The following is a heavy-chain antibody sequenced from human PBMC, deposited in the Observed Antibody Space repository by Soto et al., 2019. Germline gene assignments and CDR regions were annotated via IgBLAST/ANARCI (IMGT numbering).Heavy chain of an antibody. V-gene: IGHV3-9*01. J-gene: IGHJ4*02. CDR3: QTDWANGRWVAGTHFDY. CDR2: ISWNSGSI. Sequence: EVQLVESGGGLVQPGRSLRLSCAASGFTFDDYAMHWVRQAPGKGLEWVSGISWNSGSIGYADSVKGRFTISRDNAKNSLYLQMNSLRAEDKALYDCQTDWANGRWVAGTHFDYWGQGTLVTVFS. D-gene: IGHD6-19*01. CDR1: GFTFDDYA.